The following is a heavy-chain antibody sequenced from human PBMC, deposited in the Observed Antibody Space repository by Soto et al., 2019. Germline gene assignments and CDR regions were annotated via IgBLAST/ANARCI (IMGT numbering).Heavy chain of an antibody. CDR3: ARDPIPVPMYYFDY. Sequence: PGGSLRLSCAASGFTFSNYGMNWVRQAPGKGLEWVSSISSDSTYIYYADSVKGRFTISRDNAKNSLSLQMNSLRAEDTAVYFCARDPIPVPMYYFDYWGQGSLVTVSS. V-gene: IGHV3-21*01. CDR2: ISSDSTYI. J-gene: IGHJ4*02. D-gene: IGHD6-19*01. CDR1: GFTFSNYG.